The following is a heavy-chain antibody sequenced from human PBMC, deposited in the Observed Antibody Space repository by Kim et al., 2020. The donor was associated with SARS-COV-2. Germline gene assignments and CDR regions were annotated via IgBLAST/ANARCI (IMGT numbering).Heavy chain of an antibody. J-gene: IGHJ4*02. CDR2: ISGSGGST. CDR3: AKDGEISMLIVVVTARNSPYYCDY. V-gene: IGHV3-23*01. Sequence: GGSLRLSCAASGFTFSSYAMSWVRQAPGKGLEWVSAISGSGGSTYYADSVKGRFTISRDNSKNTLYLQMNSLRAEDTAVYYCAKDGEISMLIVVVTARNSPYYCDYWGQGTLVTVSS. D-gene: IGHD2-21*02. CDR1: GFTFSSYA.